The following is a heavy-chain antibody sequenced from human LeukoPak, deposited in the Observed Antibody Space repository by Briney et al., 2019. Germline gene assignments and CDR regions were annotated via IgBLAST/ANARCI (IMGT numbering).Heavy chain of an antibody. D-gene: IGHD4-17*01. CDR3: ASYGMTTVTTTDNWFDP. Sequence: AGSLRLSCAASGFTFSDYYMSWIRQAPGKGLEWVSYISSSSSYTNYADSVKGRFTISRDNARNSLYLQMNSLRAEDTAVYYCASYGMTTVTTTDNWFDPWGQGTLVTVSS. CDR2: ISSSSSYT. V-gene: IGHV3-11*06. J-gene: IGHJ5*02. CDR1: GFTFSDYY.